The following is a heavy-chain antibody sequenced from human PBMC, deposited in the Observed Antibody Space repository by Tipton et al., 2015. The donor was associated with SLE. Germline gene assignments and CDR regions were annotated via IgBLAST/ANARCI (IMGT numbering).Heavy chain of an antibody. Sequence: TLSLTCTVSGGSISSSSYYWSWIRQPPGKGLEWIGYIYYSGSTNYNPSLKSRVTISVDTSKNQFSLKLSSVTAADTAVYYCARRYAILDAFDIWGQGTMVTVSS. J-gene: IGHJ3*02. CDR3: ARRYAILDAFDI. D-gene: IGHD1-1*01. V-gene: IGHV4-61*05. CDR1: GGSISSSSYY. CDR2: IYYSGST.